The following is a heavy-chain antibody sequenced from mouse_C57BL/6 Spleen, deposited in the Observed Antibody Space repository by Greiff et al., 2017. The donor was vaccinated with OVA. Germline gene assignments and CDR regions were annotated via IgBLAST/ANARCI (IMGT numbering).Heavy chain of an antibody. CDR1: GYTFTSYW. CDR2: IDPSDSYT. Sequence: VQLQQPGAELVMPGASVKLSCKASGYTFTSYWMHWVKQRPGQGLEWIGEIDPSDSYTNYNQKFKGKSTLTVDKSSSTAYMQLSSLTSEDSAVYYCARWGYYDYEFAYWGQGTLVTVAA. J-gene: IGHJ3*01. D-gene: IGHD2-4*01. CDR3: ARWGYYDYEFAY. V-gene: IGHV1-69*01.